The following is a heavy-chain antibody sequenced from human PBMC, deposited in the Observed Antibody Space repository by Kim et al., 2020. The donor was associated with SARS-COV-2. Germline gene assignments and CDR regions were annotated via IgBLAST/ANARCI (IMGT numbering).Heavy chain of an antibody. J-gene: IGHJ6*02. CDR2: INHSGST. CDR1: GGSFSGYY. D-gene: IGHD6-6*01. Sequence: SETLSLTCAVYGGSFSGYYWSWIRQPPGKGLEWIGEINHSGSTNYNPSLKSRVTISVDTSKNQFSLKLSSVTAADTAVYYCARGRGIAARPDYYYYYGMDVWGQGTTVTVSS. V-gene: IGHV4-34*01. CDR3: ARGRGIAARPDYYYYYGMDV.